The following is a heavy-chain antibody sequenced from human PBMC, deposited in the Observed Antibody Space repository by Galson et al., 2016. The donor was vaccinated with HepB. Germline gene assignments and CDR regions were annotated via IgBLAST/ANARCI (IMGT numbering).Heavy chain of an antibody. Sequence: SLRLSCAAPGFTFSSYGMHWVRQAPGKGLEWVAVIWYDGSNTYYADSVKGRITISRDNSKNTPYLQMNSLRAEDTAVYYCAKDLGSSWDPTWYGMDVWGQGTTVTVSS. CDR3: AKDLGSSWDPTWYGMDV. CDR2: IWYDGSNT. CDR1: GFTFSSYG. V-gene: IGHV3-33*06. D-gene: IGHD6-13*01. J-gene: IGHJ6*02.